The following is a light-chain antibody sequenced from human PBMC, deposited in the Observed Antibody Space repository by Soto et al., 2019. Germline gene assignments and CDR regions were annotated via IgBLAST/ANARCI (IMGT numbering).Light chain of an antibody. V-gene: IGLV2-23*01. CDR3: CSYASTGTYV. CDR1: SSVVGNYNL. J-gene: IGLJ1*01. CDR2: EGT. Sequence: QSVLTQPASVSGSPGQSIAISCTGTSSVVGNYNLFSWYQQHSGKAPKLMIYEGTKRPSGVSDRFSGSKSGNTASLTISGLQAEDEADYYCCSYASTGTYVFGTGTKVTVL.